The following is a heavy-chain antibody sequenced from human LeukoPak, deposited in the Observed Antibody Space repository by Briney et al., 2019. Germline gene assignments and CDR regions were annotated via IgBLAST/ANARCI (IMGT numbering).Heavy chain of an antibody. CDR2: LSHTSSYT. J-gene: IGHJ3*02. CDR1: GFTFSDYY. V-gene: IGHV3-11*06. D-gene: IGHD4-17*01. CDR3: ARDRTDYGAFGI. Sequence: GRSLRLSCAASGFTFSDYYMHWIRQAPGKGLEWVSYLSHTSSYTNYADSVKGRFTISRDNAKNSLYLQMNSLRAEDTALYYCARDRTDYGAFGIWGQGTMVTVSS.